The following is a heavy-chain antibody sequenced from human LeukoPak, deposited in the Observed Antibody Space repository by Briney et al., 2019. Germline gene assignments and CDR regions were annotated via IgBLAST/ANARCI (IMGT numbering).Heavy chain of an antibody. D-gene: IGHD5-18*01. J-gene: IGHJ5*02. CDR1: GFTFSSYG. CDR2: IRYDGSNK. Sequence: GGSLRLSCAASGFTFSSYGMHWVRQAPGKGLEWVAFIRYDGSNKYYADSVKGRFTISRDNSKNTLYLQMNSLRAEDTAVYYCAREEIQLYNWFDPWGQGTLVTVSS. CDR3: AREEIQLYNWFDP. V-gene: IGHV3-30*02.